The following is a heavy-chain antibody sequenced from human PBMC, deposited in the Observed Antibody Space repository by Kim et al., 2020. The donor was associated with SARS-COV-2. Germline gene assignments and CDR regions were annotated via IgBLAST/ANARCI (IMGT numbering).Heavy chain of an antibody. J-gene: IGHJ5*01. Sequence: GGSLRLSCAASGFTFSSYGMHWVRQAPGKGLEWVAVISYDGSNKFYGDSVKGRFTISRDNSKNTLYLQMSSLRAEDTAVYYCAKERYTTTWYDSWGQGTL. V-gene: IGHV3-30*18. CDR3: AKERYTTTWYDS. D-gene: IGHD1-20*01. CDR2: ISYDGSNK. CDR1: GFTFSSYG.